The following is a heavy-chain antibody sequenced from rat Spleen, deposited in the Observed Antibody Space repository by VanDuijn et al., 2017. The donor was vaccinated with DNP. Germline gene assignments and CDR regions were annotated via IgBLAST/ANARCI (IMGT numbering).Heavy chain of an antibody. D-gene: IGHD1-2*01. CDR3: ARDHHSSYTHWFAY. CDR1: GFSLTSYH. J-gene: IGHJ3*01. CDR2: VWSDGDT. Sequence: QVQLKESGPGLVQPSHTLSLTCTVSGFSLTSYHVHWVRQPPGKGLEWMGVVWSDGDTSYNSALRSRLSISRDTSKSQVFLKMNGLQTEDTATYYCARDHHSSYTHWFAYWGQGTLVTVSS. V-gene: IGHV2-32*01.